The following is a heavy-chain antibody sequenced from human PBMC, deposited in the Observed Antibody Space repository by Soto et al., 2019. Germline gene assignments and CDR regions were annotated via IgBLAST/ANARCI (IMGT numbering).Heavy chain of an antibody. D-gene: IGHD3-10*01. CDR1: GGTFSSYT. CDR3: ARYVGTMVRGYYYMDV. Sequence: ASVKVSCKASGGTFSSYTISWVRQAPGQGLEWMGRIIPILGIANYAQKFQGRVTITADKSTSTAYMELSSLRSEDTAVYYCARYVGTMVRGYYYMDVWGKGTTVTVSS. V-gene: IGHV1-69*02. CDR2: IIPILGIA. J-gene: IGHJ6*03.